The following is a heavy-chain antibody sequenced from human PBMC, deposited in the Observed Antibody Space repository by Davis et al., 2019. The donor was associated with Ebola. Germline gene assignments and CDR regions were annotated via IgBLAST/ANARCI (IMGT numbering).Heavy chain of an antibody. CDR3: AKMGGYSSLLHY. CDR2: IRHDVSTP. Sequence: GESLKISCAASGFSFSSSGMHWVRQAPGKGLEWVALIRHDVSTPYYADSVKGRFTISRDNSNNALWLQMNSLRAEDTAVYYCAKMGGYSSLLHYWGQGTPVTGSS. CDR1: GFSFSSSG. V-gene: IGHV3-30*02. D-gene: IGHD1-26*01. J-gene: IGHJ4*02.